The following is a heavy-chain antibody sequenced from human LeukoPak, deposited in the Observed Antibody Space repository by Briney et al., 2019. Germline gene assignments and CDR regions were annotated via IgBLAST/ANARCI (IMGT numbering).Heavy chain of an antibody. V-gene: IGHV4-59*01. CDR3: ARGLPPENDWFDP. Sequence: SETLSLTCTVSGGSISSYYWSWIRQPPGKGLEWIGYIYYNGNTNYNPSLKSRVTISVDMSKNQFSLKLSSVTAADTAVYYCARGLPPENDWFDPWGQGTLVTVSS. D-gene: IGHD4-11*01. CDR2: IYYNGNT. CDR1: GGSISSYY. J-gene: IGHJ5*02.